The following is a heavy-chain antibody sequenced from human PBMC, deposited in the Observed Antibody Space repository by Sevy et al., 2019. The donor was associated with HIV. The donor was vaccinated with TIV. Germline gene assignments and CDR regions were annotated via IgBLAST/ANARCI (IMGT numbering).Heavy chain of an antibody. V-gene: IGHV3-30-3*01. CDR2: ISYDGSNK. CDR3: AGDLQQWLVRGNYFDY. CDR1: GFTFSSYA. Sequence: GGSLRLSCAASGFTFSSYAMHWVRQAPGKGLEWVAVISYDGSNKYYADSVKGRFTISRDNSKNTLYLQMNSLRAEDTAVYYCAGDLQQWLVRGNYFDYWGQGTLVTVSS. J-gene: IGHJ4*02. D-gene: IGHD6-19*01.